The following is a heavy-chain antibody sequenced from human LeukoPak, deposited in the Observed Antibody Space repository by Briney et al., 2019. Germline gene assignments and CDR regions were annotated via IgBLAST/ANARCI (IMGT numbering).Heavy chain of an antibody. J-gene: IGHJ4*02. D-gene: IGHD2-2*01. V-gene: IGHV4-34*01. CDR3: ARGQDIVVVPAAYDY. CDR2: INHSGST. Sequence: SETLSLTCAVYGGSFSGYYWSWIRQPPGKGLEWTGEINHSGSTNYNPSLKSRVTISVDTSKNQFSLKLSSVTAADTAVYYCARGQDIVVVPAAYDYWGQGTLVTVSS. CDR1: GGSFSGYY.